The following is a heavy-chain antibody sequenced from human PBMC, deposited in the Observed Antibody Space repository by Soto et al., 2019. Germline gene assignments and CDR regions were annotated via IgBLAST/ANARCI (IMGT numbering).Heavy chain of an antibody. J-gene: IGHJ5*02. CDR2: ISTGSTTI. CDR1: GFAFSSYE. Sequence: EGQLMESGGGLVEPGGSLRLSCAASGFAFSSYEMIWARQAPGKGLEWISYISTGSTTIYYADSVRGRFNISRDDAKKSVFLQMNSLRADDTAVYYCARDDMANWFEPWGQGTLVTVSS. V-gene: IGHV3-48*03. CDR3: ARDDMANWFEP. D-gene: IGHD2-15*01.